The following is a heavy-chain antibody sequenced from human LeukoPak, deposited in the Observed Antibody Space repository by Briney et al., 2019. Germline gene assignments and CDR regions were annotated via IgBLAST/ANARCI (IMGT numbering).Heavy chain of an antibody. V-gene: IGHV3-23*01. CDR2: ISGSGGST. CDR3: AKPQYYYYDSSGYYF. CDR1: GFTFSSYG. J-gene: IGHJ4*02. D-gene: IGHD3-22*01. Sequence: GGSLRLSCAASGFTFSSYGMSWVRQAPGKGLEWVSAISGSGGSTYYADSVKGRFTISRDNSKNTLYLQMNSLRAEDTAVYYCAKPQYYYYDSSGYYFWGQGTLVTVSS.